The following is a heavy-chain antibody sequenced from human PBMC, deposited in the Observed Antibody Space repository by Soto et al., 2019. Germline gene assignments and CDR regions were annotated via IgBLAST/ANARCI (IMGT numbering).Heavy chain of an antibody. CDR3: ARARDSSGYLSYYFDY. CDR1: GFTFRNHA. V-gene: IGHV3-33*08. J-gene: IGHJ4*02. CDR2: IWYDGTSK. D-gene: IGHD3-22*01. Sequence: PGGSLRLSCAASGFTFRNHAMHWVRQAPGKGLEWVGLIWYDGTSKYYADSVKSRVTISVDTSKNQFSLKLSSVTAADTAVYSCARARDSSGYLSYYFDYWGQGTLVTVSS.